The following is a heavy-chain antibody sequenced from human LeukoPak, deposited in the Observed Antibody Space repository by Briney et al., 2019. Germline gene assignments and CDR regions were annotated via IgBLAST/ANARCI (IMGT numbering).Heavy chain of an antibody. Sequence: SETLSLTCAVSGTSISLSNWWTWVRQPPGKRLEWIGEIYHSGTTNYNPSLKSRVTISLDKSRNQFSLNLNSVSAADTAVYYCARSYFGSGTFNGFDYWGQGTLVTVSS. J-gene: IGHJ4*02. V-gene: IGHV4-4*02. CDR3: ARSYFGSGTFNGFDY. D-gene: IGHD3-10*01. CDR1: GTSISLSNW. CDR2: IYHSGTT.